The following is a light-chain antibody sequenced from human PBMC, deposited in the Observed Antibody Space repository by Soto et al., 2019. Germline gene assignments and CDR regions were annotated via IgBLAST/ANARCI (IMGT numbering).Light chain of an antibody. CDR2: EGT. Sequence: QSALTQPASVSGSPGQSITISCTGTSSDVGGYNLVSWYQQHPGKAPKLMIYEGTKRPSGVSDRLSGSKSGNTASLTISGLQAEDEAEYYCSSYAGSNTYVFGPGTKVTVL. J-gene: IGLJ1*01. V-gene: IGLV2-23*01. CDR3: SSYAGSNTYV. CDR1: SSDVGGYNL.